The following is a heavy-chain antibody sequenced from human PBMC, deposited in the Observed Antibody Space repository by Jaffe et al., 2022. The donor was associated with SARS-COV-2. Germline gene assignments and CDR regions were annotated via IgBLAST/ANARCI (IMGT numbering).Heavy chain of an antibody. CDR1: GFRFTDAW. D-gene: IGHD3-9*01. CDR3: TTDVDWAYSLYYYMDI. CDR2: IKSKTGGGTR. Sequence: EVQLVESGGGLVKPGGSLRLSCSASGFRFTDAWMSWVRQAPGKGLEWIGRIKSKTGGGTRDYAESVKGRFIVSRDDSQNTVYLQMNSLKIEDTAVYYCTTDVDWAYSLYYYMDIWGRGTTVTVSS. J-gene: IGHJ6*03. V-gene: IGHV3-15*01.